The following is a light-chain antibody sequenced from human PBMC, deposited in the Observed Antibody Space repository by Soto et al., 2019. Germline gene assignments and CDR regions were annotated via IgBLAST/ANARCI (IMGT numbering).Light chain of an antibody. CDR2: AAS. J-gene: IGKJ1*01. CDR3: QHYNSYSEA. CDR1: QSIRRY. V-gene: IGKV1-17*01. Sequence: DIHVTQSPSSLSASVEDRVTITCPASQSIRRYLNWYQQKTGKAPKLLIYAASSLQSGVPSRLRGSGYGTEFTITISSMQPDDFETYYCQHYNSYSEAFGHGTKVDIK.